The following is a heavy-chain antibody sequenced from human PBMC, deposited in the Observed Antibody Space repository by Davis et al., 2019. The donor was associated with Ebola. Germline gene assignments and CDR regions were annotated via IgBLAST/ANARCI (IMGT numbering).Heavy chain of an antibody. Sequence: GESLKISCVASGFMFDDYDMHWVRQAPGKGLEWVSAISGSGGSTYYADSVKGRFTISRDNSKNTLYLQMNSLRAEDTAVYYCAKSAAPFDYWGQGTLVTVSS. V-gene: IGHV3-23*01. D-gene: IGHD6-25*01. CDR2: ISGSGGST. CDR1: GFMFDDYD. CDR3: AKSAAPFDY. J-gene: IGHJ4*02.